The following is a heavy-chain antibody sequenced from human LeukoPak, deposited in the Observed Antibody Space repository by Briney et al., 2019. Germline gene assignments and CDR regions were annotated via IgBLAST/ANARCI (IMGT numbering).Heavy chain of an antibody. V-gene: IGHV4-38-2*02. CDR2: IYHSGST. J-gene: IGHJ4*02. D-gene: IGHD3-3*01. CDR1: GYSISSGYY. Sequence: KPSETLSLTCTVSGYSISSGYYWGWIRQPPGKGLEWIGSIYHSGSTYYNPSLKSRVTISVDASKNQFSLKLSSVTAADTAVYYCARVRNFLEWLFTPEFDYWGQGTLVTVSS. CDR3: ARVRNFLEWLFTPEFDY.